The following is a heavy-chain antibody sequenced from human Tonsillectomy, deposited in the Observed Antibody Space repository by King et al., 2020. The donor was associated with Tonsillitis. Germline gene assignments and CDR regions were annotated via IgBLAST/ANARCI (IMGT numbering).Heavy chain of an antibody. CDR2: IKEGGSEQ. CDR1: GFTFSTYW. Sequence: VQLVESGGGLVQPGGSLRLSCVASGFTFSTYWMTWLRQAPGKGLEWVANIKEGGSEQYYVYSVEGRFTISRDNSKSSLYLQMNSLSAEDTAVYYCARPKKKDYGDYYFDYWGQGTLVTVSS. V-gene: IGHV3-7*04. J-gene: IGHJ4*02. D-gene: IGHD4-17*01. CDR3: ARPKKKDYGDYYFDY.